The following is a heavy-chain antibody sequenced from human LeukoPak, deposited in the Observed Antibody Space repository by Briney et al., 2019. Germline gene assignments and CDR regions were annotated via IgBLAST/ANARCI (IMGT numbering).Heavy chain of an antibody. CDR3: ARALRPNYGMDV. Sequence: PGGSLRLSCAASGFTFSSYAMHWVRQAPGKGLEWVAVISYDGSNKYYADSVKGRFTISRDNAKNSLYLQMNSLRAEDTAVYYCARALRPNYGMDVWGQGTTVTVSS. J-gene: IGHJ6*02. V-gene: IGHV3-30-3*01. D-gene: IGHD5-12*01. CDR1: GFTFSSYA. CDR2: ISYDGSNK.